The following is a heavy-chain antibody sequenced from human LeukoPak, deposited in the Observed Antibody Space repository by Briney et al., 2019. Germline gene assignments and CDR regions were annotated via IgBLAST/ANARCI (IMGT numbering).Heavy chain of an antibody. CDR3: ARYCSGGSCYSFVGGACDI. J-gene: IGHJ3*02. CDR2: IYYSGST. D-gene: IGHD2-15*01. Sequence: SETLSLTCTVSGGSISSSSYYWGWIRQPPGKGLEWIGSIYYSGSTYYNPSLKSRVTISVDTAKNQFSLKLSSVTAADPAVYFCARYCSGGSCYSFVGGACDIGYQGTMVTVTS. V-gene: IGHV4-39*01. CDR1: GGSISSSSYY.